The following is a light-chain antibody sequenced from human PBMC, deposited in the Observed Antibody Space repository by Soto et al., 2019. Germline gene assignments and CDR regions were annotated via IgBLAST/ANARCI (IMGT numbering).Light chain of an antibody. Sequence: QSALTQPASVSGSPGQSITISCTGTSSDVGGYNYVSWYQQHPGKAPILMIYDVSNRPSGVSNRFSGSKSCNTASLTISGLQAEDEADYYCSSYTSSSTEVFGGGTKLTVL. CDR1: SSDVGGYNY. V-gene: IGLV2-14*01. J-gene: IGLJ2*01. CDR3: SSYTSSSTEV. CDR2: DVS.